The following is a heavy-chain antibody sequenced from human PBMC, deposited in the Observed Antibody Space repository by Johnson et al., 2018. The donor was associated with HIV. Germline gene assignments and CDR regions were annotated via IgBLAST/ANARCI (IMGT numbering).Heavy chain of an antibody. Sequence: VQLVESGGGLIQPGGSLRLSCAASGFTFDDYAMSWVRQAPGKGLEWVSGINWNGGSTGYADSVKGRFTISRDNAKNSLYLQMNSLRAEDTAVYYCARYSSSSRDTFDIWGQGTMFTVSS. V-gene: IGHV3-20*04. CDR1: GFTFDDYA. CDR2: INWNGGST. J-gene: IGHJ3*02. D-gene: IGHD6-13*01. CDR3: ARYSSSSRDTFDI.